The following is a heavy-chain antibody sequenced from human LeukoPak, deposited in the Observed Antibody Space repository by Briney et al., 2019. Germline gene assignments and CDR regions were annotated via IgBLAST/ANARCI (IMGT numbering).Heavy chain of an antibody. D-gene: IGHD3-3*01. CDR2: IYSGGST. CDR3: ARARFYWSGYDY. CDR1: GFTVSSNY. J-gene: IGHJ4*02. Sequence: GGSLSLSCAASGFTVSSNYMSWVRQAPGKGLEWVSVIYSGGSTYYADSVKGRFTISRDNSKNTLYLQMNSLRAEDTAVYYCARARFYWSGYDYWGQGTLVTVSS. V-gene: IGHV3-53*01.